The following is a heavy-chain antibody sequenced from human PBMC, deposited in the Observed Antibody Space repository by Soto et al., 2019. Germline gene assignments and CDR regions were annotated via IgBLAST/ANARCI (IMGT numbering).Heavy chain of an antibody. J-gene: IGHJ4*02. CDR1: GFTFSSYA. V-gene: IGHV3-23*01. CDR2: ISGSGDNT. Sequence: EVQLLESGGGLVQPGGSLRLSCAASGFTFSSYAMSWVRQAPGKGLEWVSAISGSGDNTYYADSVKGRFTISRDNSKNTLYLQMNSLRAEDTAVYFCARRDSSGWYSLDYWGQGTLVTVSS. D-gene: IGHD6-19*01. CDR3: ARRDSSGWYSLDY.